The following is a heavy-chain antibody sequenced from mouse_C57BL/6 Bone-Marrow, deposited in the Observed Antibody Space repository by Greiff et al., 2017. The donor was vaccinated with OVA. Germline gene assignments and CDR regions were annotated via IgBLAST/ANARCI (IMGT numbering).Heavy chain of an antibody. CDR2: IWWDDDK. CDR1: GFSLSTFGMG. CDR3: ARIEDYDVGAMVTTWGAMDY. D-gene: IGHD2-1*01. V-gene: IGHV8-8*01. Sequence: QVTLKVSGPGILQPSQTLSLTCSFSGFSLSTFGMGVGWIRQPSGKGLEWLAHIWWDDDKYYNPALKSRLTISKDTSKNQVFLKIANVDTADTATYYCARIEDYDVGAMVTTWGAMDYWGQGTSVTVSS. J-gene: IGHJ4*01.